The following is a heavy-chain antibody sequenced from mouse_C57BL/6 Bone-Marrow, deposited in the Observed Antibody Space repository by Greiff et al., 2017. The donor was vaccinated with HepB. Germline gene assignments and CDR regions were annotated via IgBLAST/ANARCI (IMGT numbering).Heavy chain of an antibody. J-gene: IGHJ2*01. CDR3: ARLRLEGDYFDY. CDR1: GFTFSDYY. D-gene: IGHD2-4*01. Sequence: EVKLVESGGGLVQPGGSLKLSCAASGFTFSDYYMYWVRQTPEKRLEWVAYISNGGGSTYYPDTVKGRFTISRDNAKNTLYLQMSRLKSEDTAMYYCARLRLEGDYFDYWGQGTTLTVSS. V-gene: IGHV5-12*01. CDR2: ISNGGGST.